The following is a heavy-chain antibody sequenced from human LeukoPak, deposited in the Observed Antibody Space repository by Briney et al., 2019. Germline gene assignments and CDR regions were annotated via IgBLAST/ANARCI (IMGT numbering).Heavy chain of an antibody. CDR1: GGSISSGGYY. D-gene: IGHD3-10*01. Sequence: SETLSLTCTVSGGSISSGGYYWSWIRQHPGKGLEWIGYIYYSGSTFYNPSLKSRVTISVDTSKNQFSLKLSSVTAADTAVYYCARTGGGYYGYAFDIWGQGTMVTVSS. CDR2: IYYSGST. V-gene: IGHV4-61*08. CDR3: ARTGGGYYGYAFDI. J-gene: IGHJ3*02.